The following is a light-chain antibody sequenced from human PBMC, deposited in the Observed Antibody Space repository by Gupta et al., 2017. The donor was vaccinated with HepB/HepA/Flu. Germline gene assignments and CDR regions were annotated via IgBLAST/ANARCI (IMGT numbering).Light chain of an antibody. V-gene: IGKV3-11*01. CDR1: QSVSRY. CDR3: QYRSTPPS. Sequence: IALTQSPATLSLSPGVRATLSCRASQSVSRYLAWYQQKPGQAPRLLIYEASSRATGIPARFSGSWSGTFFTLTISSLEPEDFAVYYWQYRSTPPSFGGGTKVESK. J-gene: IGKJ4*01. CDR2: EAS.